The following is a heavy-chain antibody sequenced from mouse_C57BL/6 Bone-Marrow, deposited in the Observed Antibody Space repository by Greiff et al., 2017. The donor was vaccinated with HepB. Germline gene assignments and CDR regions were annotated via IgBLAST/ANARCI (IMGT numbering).Heavy chain of an antibody. D-gene: IGHD2-2*01. V-gene: IGHV5-12*01. CDR2: ISNGGGST. J-gene: IGHJ3*01. CDR3: ARHGGYDGFAY. Sequence: VQLVESGGGLVQPGGSLKLSCAASGFTFSDYYMYWVRQTPEKRLEWVAYISNGGGSTYYPDTVKGRFTISRDNAKNTLYLQMSRLKSEDTAMYYCARHGGYDGFAYWGQGTLVTVSA. CDR1: GFTFSDYY.